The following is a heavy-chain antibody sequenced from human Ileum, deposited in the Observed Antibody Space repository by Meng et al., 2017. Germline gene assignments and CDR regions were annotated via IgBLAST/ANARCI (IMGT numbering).Heavy chain of an antibody. Sequence: QVHLQQSGPGLGKASQTLSRTWAVSGGSVSSNIAAWNWIRQSPLRGLEWLGRTYYRSKWYSEYAVSVKSRISITPDTSKNQFSLQMNSVTPEDTAVYYCASGSGSLDYWGPGTLVTVSS. CDR2: TYYRSKWYS. J-gene: IGHJ4*02. CDR1: GGSVSSNIAA. D-gene: IGHD3-3*01. CDR3: ASGSGSLDY. V-gene: IGHV6-1*01.